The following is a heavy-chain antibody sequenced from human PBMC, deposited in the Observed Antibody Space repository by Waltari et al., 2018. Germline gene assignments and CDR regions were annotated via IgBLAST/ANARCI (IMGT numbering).Heavy chain of an antibody. CDR1: GFSLSGTT. D-gene: IGHD6-19*01. V-gene: IGHV3-73*01. CDR3: SGGEVTGTDF. Sequence: EVQVVESGGGLVQPGGSLKLSCATSGFSLSGTTIHWVRQTSGKGLEWVGRIRREPYNYATAYSASVKGRFTISRDDSKNTAYLQMNSLMTEDTAVYYCSGGEVTGTDFWGQGTLVTVSS. J-gene: IGHJ4*02. CDR2: IRREPYNYAT.